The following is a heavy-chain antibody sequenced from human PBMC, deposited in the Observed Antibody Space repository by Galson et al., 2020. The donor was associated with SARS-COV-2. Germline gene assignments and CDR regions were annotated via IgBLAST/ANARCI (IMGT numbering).Heavy chain of an antibody. Sequence: SVKVSCKASGGTFSSYGVTWVRQAPGQGLAWMGRSIPIFGTANYAQKFQGRVTLTADESTSTAYMELSSLRLEDTAVYYCARDDSSAYYYLPFWSQGTRVTVSS. V-gene: IGHV1-69*13. CDR3: ARDDSSAYYYLPF. D-gene: IGHD3-22*01. CDR2: SIPIFGTA. J-gene: IGHJ4*02. CDR1: GGTFSSYG.